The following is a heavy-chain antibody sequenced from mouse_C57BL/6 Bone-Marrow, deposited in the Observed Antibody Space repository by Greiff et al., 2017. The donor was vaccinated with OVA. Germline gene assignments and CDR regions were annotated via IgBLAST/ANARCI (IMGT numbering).Heavy chain of an antibody. CDR2: ISNLAYSI. Sequence: EVHLVESGGGLVQPGGSLKLSCAASGFTFSDYGMAWVRQAPRKGPEWVAFISNLAYSIYYADTVTGRFTISRENAKNTLYLERSSLRSEDTAMYYCARQRKGFAYWGQGTLVTVSA. CDR3: ARQRKGFAY. V-gene: IGHV5-15*01. J-gene: IGHJ3*01. CDR1: GFTFSDYG.